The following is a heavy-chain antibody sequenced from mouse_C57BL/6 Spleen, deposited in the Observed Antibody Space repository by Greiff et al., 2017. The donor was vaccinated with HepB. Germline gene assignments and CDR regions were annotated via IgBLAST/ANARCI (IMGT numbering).Heavy chain of an antibody. J-gene: IGHJ2*01. V-gene: IGHV1-4*01. CDR1: GYTFTSYT. CDR2: ITPSSGYT. CDR3: ARSHYDYDVFDY. D-gene: IGHD2-4*01. Sequence: VQLQQSGAELARPGASVKMSCKASGYTFTSYTMHWVKQRPGQGLEWIGYITPSSGYTKYNQKFKDKATLTADKSSSTAYMQLSSLTSEDSAVYYCARSHYDYDVFDYGGQGTTLTVSS.